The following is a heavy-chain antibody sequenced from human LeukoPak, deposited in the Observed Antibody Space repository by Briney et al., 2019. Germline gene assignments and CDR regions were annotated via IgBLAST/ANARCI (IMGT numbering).Heavy chain of an antibody. CDR2: ISGSGGST. J-gene: IGHJ4*02. D-gene: IGHD6-13*01. V-gene: IGHV3-23*01. CDR1: GFTFSSYA. Sequence: PGGSLRLSCAASGFTFSSYAMSWVRQAPRKGLEWVSVISGSGGSTNYADSVKGRFTISRDNSKNTLYLQMNSLRAEDTAVYYCGVYSSSWHDYWGQGTLVTVSS. CDR3: GVYSSSWHDY.